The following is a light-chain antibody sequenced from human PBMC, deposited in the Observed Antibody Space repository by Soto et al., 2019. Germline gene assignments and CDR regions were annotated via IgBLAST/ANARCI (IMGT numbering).Light chain of an antibody. J-gene: IGLJ1*01. CDR1: SSDVGGYSL. Sequence: QSALTQPASVSGSPGQSITISCTGTSSDVGGYSLVSWYQQHPGKAPKLMIYEVNNRPSGVSNRFSGSKSGNTASLTISGLQAEDEADYYCSSFTSTSTYVFGTETKLTVL. CDR3: SSFTSTSTYV. V-gene: IGLV2-14*01. CDR2: EVN.